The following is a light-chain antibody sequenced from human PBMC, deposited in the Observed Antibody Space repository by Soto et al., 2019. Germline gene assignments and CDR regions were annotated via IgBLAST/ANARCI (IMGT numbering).Light chain of an antibody. Sequence: QSVLTQPPSVSGAPGQRVTISCTGSSSNIGAGYDVHWYQQLPGTAPKLLIYGNSNRPSGVPDRFSGSKSGTSASLAITGLQAEDEADYYCQSYDSSLSGYVFGTWTTLTVL. CDR3: QSYDSSLSGYV. J-gene: IGLJ1*01. CDR1: SSNIGAGYD. CDR2: GNS. V-gene: IGLV1-40*01.